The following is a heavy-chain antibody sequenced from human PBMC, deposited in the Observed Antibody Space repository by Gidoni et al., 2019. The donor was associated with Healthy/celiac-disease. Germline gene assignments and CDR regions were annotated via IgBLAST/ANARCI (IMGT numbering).Heavy chain of an antibody. J-gene: IGHJ5*02. CDR3: ARRLRYSNYGWFDP. CDR2: IIPIFGTA. V-gene: IGHV1-69*01. CDR1: GGPFSSFA. D-gene: IGHD4-4*01. Sequence: QVQLVXXXAEVKRPGSSVKVSCKASGGPFSSFAISWVRQAPGQGLEWMGGIIPIFGTANYAQKFQGRVTITADESTSTAYMELSSLRSEDTAVYYCARRLRYSNYGWFDPWGQGTLVTVSS.